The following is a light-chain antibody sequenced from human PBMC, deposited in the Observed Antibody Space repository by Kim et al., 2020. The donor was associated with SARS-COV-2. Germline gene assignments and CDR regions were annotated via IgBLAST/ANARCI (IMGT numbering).Light chain of an antibody. CDR3: QVWDSSSDVV. J-gene: IGLJ2*01. CDR2: YDS. V-gene: IGLV3-21*04. CDR1: NIGSKS. Sequence: APGKTARITCGGNNIGSKSVHWYQQKPGQAPVLVIYYDSDRPSGIPERFSGSNSGNTATLTISRVEAGDEADYYCQVWDSSSDVVFGGGTKLTVL.